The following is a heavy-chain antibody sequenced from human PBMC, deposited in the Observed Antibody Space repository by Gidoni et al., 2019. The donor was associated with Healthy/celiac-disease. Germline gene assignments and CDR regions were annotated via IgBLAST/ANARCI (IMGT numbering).Heavy chain of an antibody. Sequence: QVQLVESGGGVVQPGRSLRLSCAASGFTFSSYGMHWVRQAPGKGLEWVAVIWYDGSNKYYADSVKGRFTISRDNSKNTLYLQMNSLRAEDTAVYYCAGSSWRYFDYWGQETLVTVSS. CDR1: GFTFSSYG. CDR2: IWYDGSNK. CDR3: AGSSWRYFDY. J-gene: IGHJ4*02. V-gene: IGHV3-33*01. D-gene: IGHD6-13*01.